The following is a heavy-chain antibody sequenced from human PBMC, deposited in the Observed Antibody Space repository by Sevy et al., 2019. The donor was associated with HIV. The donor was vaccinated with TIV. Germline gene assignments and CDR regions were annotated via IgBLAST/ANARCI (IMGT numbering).Heavy chain of an antibody. V-gene: IGHV5-51*01. D-gene: IGHD3-22*01. Sequence: GESLKISCQGSGYSFTSHWIGWVRHMPGKGLEWMGIIYPEDYETRYSPSFQGQVTFSADKSISTAYLQWSSLKASDTAMYYCATSRSGYFDSSGYYIYWGQGTLVTVSS. CDR1: GYSFTSHW. CDR3: ATSRSGYFDSSGYYIY. J-gene: IGHJ4*02. CDR2: IYPEDYET.